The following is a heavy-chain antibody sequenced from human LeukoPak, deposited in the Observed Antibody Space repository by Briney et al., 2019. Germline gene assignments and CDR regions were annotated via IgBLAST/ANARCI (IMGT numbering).Heavy chain of an antibody. D-gene: IGHD6-6*01. V-gene: IGHV3-23*01. CDR3: AKGSYSSSSGLFDY. J-gene: IGHJ4*02. Sequence: GGSLRLSCAASGFTFSSYAMSWVHQAPGKGLEWVSAISGSGSSTYYADSVKGRFTISRDNSKNSPYLQMNSLRAEDTAVYYCAKGSYSSSSGLFDYWGQGTLVTVSS. CDR1: GFTFSSYA. CDR2: ISGSGSST.